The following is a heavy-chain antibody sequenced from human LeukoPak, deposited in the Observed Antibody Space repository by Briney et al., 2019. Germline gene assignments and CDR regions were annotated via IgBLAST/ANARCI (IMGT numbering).Heavy chain of an antibody. V-gene: IGHV3-48*04. CDR3: ARDLWTYYYDSSEGP. J-gene: IGHJ5*02. CDR2: ISSSSSTI. CDR1: GFTFSRYS. D-gene: IGHD3-22*01. Sequence: GGSLRLSCAASGFTFSRYSMNWVRQAPGKGVEWVSYISSSSSTIYYADSVKGRFTISRDNAKNSLYLQMNSLRAEDTAVYYCARDLWTYYYDSSEGPWGQGTLVTVSS.